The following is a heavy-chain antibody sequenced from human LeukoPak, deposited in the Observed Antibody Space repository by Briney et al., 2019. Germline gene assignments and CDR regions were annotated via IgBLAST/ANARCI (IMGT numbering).Heavy chain of an antibody. J-gene: IGHJ4*02. CDR3: AGQLYYYDSSTLQY. D-gene: IGHD3-22*01. CDR2: IYYSGST. V-gene: IGHV4-39*01. Sequence: TSETLSLTCTVSGGSISSSSYYWGWIRQPPGKGLEWIGSIYYSGSTYYNPSLKSRVTISVDTSKNQFSLKLSSVTAADTAVYYCAGQLYYYDSSTLQYWGQGTLVTVSS. CDR1: GGSISSSSYY.